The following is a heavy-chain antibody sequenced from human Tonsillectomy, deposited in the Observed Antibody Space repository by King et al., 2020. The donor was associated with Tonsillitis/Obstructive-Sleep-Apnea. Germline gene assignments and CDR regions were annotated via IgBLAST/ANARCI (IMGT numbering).Heavy chain of an antibody. J-gene: IGHJ4*02. Sequence: VQLVESGGGLVKPGGSLRLSCAASGFTFSNDWMSWVRQAPGKGLEWVGRIKSKTDGGTKDYAAPVKGRFTISRDDTKNTLYLQMNSLKTADTAEYYCTTDGGWGYSSCWRDYWGQGTLVTVSS. V-gene: IGHV3-15*01. D-gene: IGHD6-19*01. CDR2: IKSKTDGGTK. CDR3: TTDGGWGYSSCWRDY. CDR1: GFTFSNDW.